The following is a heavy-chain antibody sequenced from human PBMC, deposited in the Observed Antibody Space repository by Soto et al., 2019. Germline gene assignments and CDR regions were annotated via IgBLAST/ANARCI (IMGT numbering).Heavy chain of an antibody. CDR3: ALTRRSSLLEVAGPGFEY. J-gene: IGHJ4*02. CDR1: GFNFGVFG. Sequence: QSGGSLRLSCAASGFNFGVFGMHWVRQAPGKGLDWLSVLSYEGSEEYYADSVRGRFTISRDNSKNTLFLQMDSLRVDDTGVYYCALTRRSSLLEVAGPGFEYWGQGTLVTVSS. CDR2: LSYEGSEE. D-gene: IGHD6-19*01. V-gene: IGHV3-30*03.